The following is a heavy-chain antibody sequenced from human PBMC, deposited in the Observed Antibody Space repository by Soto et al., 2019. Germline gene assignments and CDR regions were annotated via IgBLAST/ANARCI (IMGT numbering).Heavy chain of an antibody. CDR3: ARLNNWNDVLDY. D-gene: IGHD1-1*01. Sequence: EVQLVESGGGLVQPGGYLRLSCAASGFTFSSYSMSWVRQAPGKGLEWISYISSSSSTRYYADSVKGRFTISRDNAKNSLYLQMNSLRDEDTAVYYCARLNNWNDVLDYWGQGTLVTVSS. V-gene: IGHV3-48*02. J-gene: IGHJ4*02. CDR2: ISSSSSTR. CDR1: GFTFSSYS.